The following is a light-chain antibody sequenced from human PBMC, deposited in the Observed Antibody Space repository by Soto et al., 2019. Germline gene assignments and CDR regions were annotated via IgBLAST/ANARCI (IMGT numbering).Light chain of an antibody. J-gene: IGLJ3*02. Sequence: QSVLTQPPSVSGAPGQRVTISCTGSSSNIGAGYDVHWYQQLPGTAPKFLIYGNSNRPSGVPDRFSGSNSGTSASLAITGLQAEDEADYYCQSYDSSLSGWVFGGGTKVTVL. CDR3: QSYDSSLSGWV. V-gene: IGLV1-40*01. CDR1: SSNIGAGYD. CDR2: GNS.